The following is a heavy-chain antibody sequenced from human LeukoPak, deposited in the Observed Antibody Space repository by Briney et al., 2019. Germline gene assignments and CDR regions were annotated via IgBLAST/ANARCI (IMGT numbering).Heavy chain of an antibody. D-gene: IGHD3-22*01. CDR2: INGDGSST. CDR3: ARGLSVIRGDAFDI. J-gene: IGHJ3*02. Sequence: GGSLRLSCAASEFTFSAYWMHWVRQVPGKGLVWVSRINGDGSSTSYADSVKGRFTISRDNAKNSLYLQMNSLRAEDTAVYYCARGLSVIRGDAFDIWGQGTMVTVSS. V-gene: IGHV3-74*01. CDR1: EFTFSAYW.